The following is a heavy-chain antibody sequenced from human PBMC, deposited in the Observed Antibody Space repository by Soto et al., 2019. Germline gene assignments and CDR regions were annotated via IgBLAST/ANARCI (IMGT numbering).Heavy chain of an antibody. J-gene: IGHJ4*02. CDR2: SNWDGDDT. V-gene: IGHV3-20*04. CDR3: ARGDIAVAVSSDY. Sequence: EVHLVESGGRMVRPGGSLRLSCAASGFNFEEYGMTWVRQAPGKGLEWVAGSNWDGDDTGYADSVQGRFTISRDNAKKFLYLQMNSLRVEDTALYYWARGDIAVAVSSDYWGQGTLVTVSS. D-gene: IGHD6-19*01. CDR1: GFNFEEYG.